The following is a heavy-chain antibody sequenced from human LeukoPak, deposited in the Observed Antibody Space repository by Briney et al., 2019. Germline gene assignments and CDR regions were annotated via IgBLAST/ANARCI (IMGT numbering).Heavy chain of an antibody. J-gene: IGHJ4*02. CDR3: ARNPGYFDY. V-gene: IGHV4-39*07. CDR2: INHSGSA. Sequence: SETLSLTCTVSGGSISSGTYYWGCIRQPPGKGLEWIGEINHSGSANYNPSLKSRVTISVDTSKNQFSLKLSSVTAADTAVYYCARNPGYFDYWGQGTLVTVSS. D-gene: IGHD3-10*01. CDR1: GGSISSGTYY.